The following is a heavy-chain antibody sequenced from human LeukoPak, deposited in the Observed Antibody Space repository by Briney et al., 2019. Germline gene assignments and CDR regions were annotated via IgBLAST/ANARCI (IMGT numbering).Heavy chain of an antibody. D-gene: IGHD2-2*01. Sequence: GGSLRLSCAASGFTFSSYAMSWVRQAPGRGLEWVSAISGSGGSTYYADSVKGRFTISRDNAKNSLYLQMNSLRAEDTAVYYCARDRGEGYCSSTSCYESPRSVYMDVWGKGTTVTVSS. CDR3: ARDRGEGYCSSTSCYESPRSVYMDV. CDR1: GFTFSSYA. J-gene: IGHJ6*03. CDR2: ISGSGGST. V-gene: IGHV3-23*01.